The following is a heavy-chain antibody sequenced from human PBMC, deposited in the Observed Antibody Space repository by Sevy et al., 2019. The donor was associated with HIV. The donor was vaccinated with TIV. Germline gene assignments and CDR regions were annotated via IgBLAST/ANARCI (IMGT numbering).Heavy chain of an antibody. D-gene: IGHD3-10*01. J-gene: IGHJ4*02. V-gene: IGHV3-21*01. CDR1: GFTFSSYG. CDR3: ARALDDYYGSGSYFDY. Sequence: GGSLRLSCAASGFTFSSYGMHWVRQAPGKGLEWVSSISSSSSYIYYADSVKGRFTISRDNAKNSLYLQMNSLRAEDTAVYYCARALDDYYGSGSYFDYWGQGTLVTVSS. CDR2: ISSSSSYI.